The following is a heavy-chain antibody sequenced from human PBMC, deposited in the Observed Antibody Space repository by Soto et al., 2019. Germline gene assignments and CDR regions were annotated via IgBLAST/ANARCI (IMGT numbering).Heavy chain of an antibody. Sequence: PGGSLRLSCAASGLTFSSYAIHWVRQAPGKGLEWVAVISYDGSNNYYADSVKGRFTISRDNSKNTLYLQMNSLRAEDTAVYYCASLYYDSSGYYTPGYFQHWGQGTLVTVSS. V-gene: IGHV3-30-3*01. CDR1: GLTFSSYA. CDR3: ASLYYDSSGYYTPGYFQH. J-gene: IGHJ1*01. CDR2: ISYDGSNN. D-gene: IGHD3-22*01.